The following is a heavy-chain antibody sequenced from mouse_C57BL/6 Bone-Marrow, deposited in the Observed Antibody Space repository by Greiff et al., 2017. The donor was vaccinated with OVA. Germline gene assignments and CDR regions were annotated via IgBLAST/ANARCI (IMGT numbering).Heavy chain of an antibody. D-gene: IGHD1-1*02. V-gene: IGHV5-9-1*02. Sequence: EVQGVESGEGLVKPGGSLKLSCAASGFTFSSYAMSWVRQTPEKRLEWVAYISRGGAYIYYADTVKGRCTISRDNARNTLYLQMSSLKSEDTAMYYCTRDGDYAMDYWGQGTSVTVSS. CDR1: GFTFSSYA. CDR3: TRDGDYAMDY. CDR2: ISRGGAYI. J-gene: IGHJ4*01.